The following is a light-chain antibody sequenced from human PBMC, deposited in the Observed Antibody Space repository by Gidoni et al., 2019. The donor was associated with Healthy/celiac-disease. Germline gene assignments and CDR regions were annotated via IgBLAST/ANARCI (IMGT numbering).Light chain of an antibody. CDR3: QQYGSSPPKLT. J-gene: IGKJ4*01. V-gene: IGKV3-20*01. Sequence: EIVLTQSPGTLSLSPGERATLSCRPSQSVSSSYLAWYQQKPGQAPRLLIHGASSRATGIPDRFSGSGSGTDFTLTISRLEPEDVAVYYCQQYGSSPPKLTFGGGTKVEIK. CDR2: GAS. CDR1: QSVSSSY.